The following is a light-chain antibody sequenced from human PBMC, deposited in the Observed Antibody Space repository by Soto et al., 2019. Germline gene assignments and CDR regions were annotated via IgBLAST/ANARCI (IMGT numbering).Light chain of an antibody. CDR3: SSYTSSSTPL. CDR1: SSDVGGYNY. CDR2: DVS. J-gene: IGLJ2*01. Sequence: QSVLTQPASVSGSPGQSITISCTGTSSDVGGYNYVSWYQQHPGKAPKLMIYDVSNRPSGVSNRFSDSKSGNTASLTISGLQAEDEADYYCSSYTSSSTPLFGGGTQLTVL. V-gene: IGLV2-14*01.